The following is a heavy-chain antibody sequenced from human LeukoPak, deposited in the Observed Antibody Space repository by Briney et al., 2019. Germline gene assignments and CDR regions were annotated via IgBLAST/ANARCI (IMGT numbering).Heavy chain of an antibody. J-gene: IGHJ5*02. CDR3: ARLGSRHGYNWGDL. Sequence: TGESLKISCKGSGYSFPVYWIGWVRQMPGKGLEWMGIIYPGDSDTRYSPSFQGQVTISADKSISTAYLQWSSLKASDTAMYYCARLGSRHGYNWGDLWGQGTLVSVSS. CDR2: IYPGDSDT. CDR1: GYSFPVYW. D-gene: IGHD5-24*01. V-gene: IGHV5-51*01.